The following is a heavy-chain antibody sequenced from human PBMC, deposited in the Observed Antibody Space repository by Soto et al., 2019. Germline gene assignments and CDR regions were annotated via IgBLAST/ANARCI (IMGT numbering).Heavy chain of an antibody. J-gene: IGHJ4*02. D-gene: IGHD5-12*01. CDR3: ARDSPIGSTFSGYDAIDS. Sequence: QVQLVQSGAEVKKPGSSVKVSCKASGGTFSTSTFTWVRQAPGQGLEWMGRTIPLLNVADYAQDFQGRLTITADKSTSTAYMELTSLTSKDTAVYYCARDSPIGSTFSGYDAIDSWGQETLVTVSS. V-gene: IGHV1-69*08. CDR2: TIPLLNVA. CDR1: GGTFSTST.